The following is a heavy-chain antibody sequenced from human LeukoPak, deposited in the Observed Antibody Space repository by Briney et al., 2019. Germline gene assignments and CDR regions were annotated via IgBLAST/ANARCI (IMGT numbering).Heavy chain of an antibody. CDR3: AKGAIPKYYYYYMDV. J-gene: IGHJ6*03. Sequence: PGRSLRLSCAGSGFSFEDYAMYWVRQAPGKGLEWVSGINWDSGTIAYADSVKGRLTISRDNAKNSLYLQMNSLRAEDTALYYCAKGAIPKYYYYYMDVWGKGTTVTVSS. D-gene: IGHD2-2*02. CDR1: GFSFEDYA. CDR2: INWDSGTI. V-gene: IGHV3-9*01.